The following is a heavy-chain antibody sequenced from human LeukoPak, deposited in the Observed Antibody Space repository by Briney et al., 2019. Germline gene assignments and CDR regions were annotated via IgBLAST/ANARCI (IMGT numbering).Heavy chain of an antibody. D-gene: IGHD3-10*01. CDR3: ARGAYGSGSAYNWFDP. Sequence: SETLSLTCTVSGGSITSGCYYWSWIRQPAGKGLEWIGRIYTSGSTNYNPSLKSRVTISVDTTKNQFSLRRTSVNAADTAVYYCARGAYGSGSAYNWFDPWGQGTLVTVSS. V-gene: IGHV4-61*02. CDR2: IYTSGST. J-gene: IGHJ5*02. CDR1: GGSITSGCYY.